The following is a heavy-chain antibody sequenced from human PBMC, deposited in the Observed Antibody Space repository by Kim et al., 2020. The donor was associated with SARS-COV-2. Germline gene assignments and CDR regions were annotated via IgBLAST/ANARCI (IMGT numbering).Heavy chain of an antibody. V-gene: IGHV1-24*01. CDR2: FDPEDGET. CDR3: ATDSSDYGANYYYYYGMDV. Sequence: ASVKVSCKVSGYTLTELSMHWVRQAPGKGLEWMGGFDPEDGETIYAQKFQGRVTMTEDTSTDTAYMELSSLISEDTAVYYCATDSSDYGANYYYYYGMDVWGQGTTVTVSS. J-gene: IGHJ6*02. CDR1: GYTLTELS. D-gene: IGHD4-17*01.